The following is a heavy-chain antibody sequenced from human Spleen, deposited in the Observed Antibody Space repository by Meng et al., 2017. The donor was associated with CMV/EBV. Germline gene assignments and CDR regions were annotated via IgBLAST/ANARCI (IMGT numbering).Heavy chain of an antibody. D-gene: IGHD6-13*01. CDR1: GGSFSGYY. CDR3: ARGRKPGYSSSWYS. CDR2: INHSGST. V-gene: IGHV4-34*01. Sequence: QAQLQQWGAGLLKPSETLSLTCAVYGGSFSGYYWSWIRQPPGKGLEWIGEINHSGSTNYNPSLKSRVTISVDTSKNQFSLKLSSVTAADTAVYYCARGRKPGYSSSWYSWGQGTLVTVSS. J-gene: IGHJ4*02.